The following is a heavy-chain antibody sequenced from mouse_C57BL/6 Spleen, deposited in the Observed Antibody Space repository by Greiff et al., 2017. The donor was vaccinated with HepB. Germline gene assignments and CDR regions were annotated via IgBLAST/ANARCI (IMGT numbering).Heavy chain of an antibody. CDR3: AREGSNYVDYYAMDY. V-gene: IGHV1-52*01. CDR2: IDPSDSET. CDR1: GYTFTSYW. Sequence: QVQLQQPGAELVRPGSSVKLSCKASGYTFTSYWMHWVKQRPIQGLEWIGNIDPSDSETHYNQKFKDKATLTVDKSSSTAYMQLSSLTSEDSAVYYCAREGSNYVDYYAMDYWGQGTSVTVSS. D-gene: IGHD2-5*01. J-gene: IGHJ4*01.